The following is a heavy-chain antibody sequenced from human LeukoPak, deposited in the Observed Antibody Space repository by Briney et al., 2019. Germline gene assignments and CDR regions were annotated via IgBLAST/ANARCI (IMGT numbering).Heavy chain of an antibody. J-gene: IGHJ5*02. CDR1: GFTFSSYS. V-gene: IGHV3-21*01. CDR2: ISSSSSYI. CDR3: ARDSSSGGWFDP. D-gene: IGHD6-13*01. Sequence: GGSLRLSCAASGFTFSSYSMSWVRQAPGKGLEWVSSISSSSSYIYYADSVKGRFTISRDNAKNSLYLQMNSLRAEDTAVYYCARDSSSGGWFDPWGQGTLVTVSS.